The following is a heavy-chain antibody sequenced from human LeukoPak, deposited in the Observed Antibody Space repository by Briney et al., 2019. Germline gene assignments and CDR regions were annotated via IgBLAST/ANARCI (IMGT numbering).Heavy chain of an antibody. J-gene: IGHJ4*02. D-gene: IGHD6-13*01. CDR1: GFTFSDYY. CDR2: IISSGSTI. V-gene: IGHV3-11*01. CDR3: ARGLKGYSSSRIHYFDY. Sequence: GGSLRLSCAASGFTFSDYYMSWIRQAPEKGLEWVSHIISSGSTIYYADSVKGRFTISRDNAKNSLYLQMNSLRAEDTAVYYCARGLKGYSSSRIHYFDYWGQGTLATVYS.